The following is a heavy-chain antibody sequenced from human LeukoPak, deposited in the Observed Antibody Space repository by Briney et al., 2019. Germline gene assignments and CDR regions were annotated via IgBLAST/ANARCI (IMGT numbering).Heavy chain of an antibody. CDR3: ARHYGP. D-gene: IGHD3-10*01. V-gene: IGHV4-39*01. J-gene: IGHJ5*02. CDR2: IYDSGST. Sequence: SETLSLTCTVSGGSISGYYWGWIRQPPGKGLEWIGSIYDSGSTYYNPSLKSRVTISVDTSKNQFSLKLNSVTAPDTAVYYCARHYGPWGQGTLVTVSS. CDR1: GGSISGYY.